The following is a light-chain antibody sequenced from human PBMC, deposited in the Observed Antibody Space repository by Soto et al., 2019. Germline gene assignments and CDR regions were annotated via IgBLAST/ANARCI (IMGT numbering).Light chain of an antibody. CDR1: QSVSSSY. J-gene: IGKJ1*01. CDR3: QQYGSSPPT. Sequence: EIVLTQSPGTLSLPPGERATLSCRASQSVSSSYLAWYQQKPGQAPRLLINGASSRATGIPDRFSGSGSGTDFTLTISRLEPEDFALYYCQQYGSSPPTFGQGTKVDIK. CDR2: GAS. V-gene: IGKV3-20*01.